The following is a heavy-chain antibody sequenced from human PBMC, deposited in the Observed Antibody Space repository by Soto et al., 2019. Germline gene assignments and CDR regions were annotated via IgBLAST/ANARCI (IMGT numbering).Heavy chain of an antibody. CDR1: GGTFSSYA. CDR2: IIPIFGTA. CDR3: ARGRDILTGPDFDY. J-gene: IGHJ4*02. Sequence: SVKVSCKASGGTFSSYAISWVRQAPGQGLEWMGGIIPIFGTANYAQKFQGRVTITADESTSTAYMELSSLRSEDTAVYYCARGRDILTGPDFDYWGQGTLVTVSS. V-gene: IGHV1-69*13. D-gene: IGHD3-9*01.